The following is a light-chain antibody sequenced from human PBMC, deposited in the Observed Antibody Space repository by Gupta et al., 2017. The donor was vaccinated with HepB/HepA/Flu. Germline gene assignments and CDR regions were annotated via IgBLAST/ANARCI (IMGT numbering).Light chain of an antibody. CDR3: QQYNNWPPDT. CDR1: QSVSNN. V-gene: IGKV3-15*01. J-gene: IGKJ2*01. CDR2: GIS. Sequence: IVMTQSPPTLSVSPGETATLSCRASQSVSNNLAWYQKKPGQAPRLLVYGISTRATGIPARFSGSGSGTDFSLTISSRQPEDSAVYYCQQYNNWPPDTFGQGTKVEIK.